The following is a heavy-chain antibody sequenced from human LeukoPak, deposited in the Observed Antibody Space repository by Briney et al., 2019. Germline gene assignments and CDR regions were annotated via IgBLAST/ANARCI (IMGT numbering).Heavy chain of an antibody. CDR2: INHRGRT. CDR3: ASMWRDAFDI. V-gene: IGHV4-34*01. J-gene: IGHJ3*02. CDR1: GGSFSGYY. Sequence: SETLSLTCAVYGGSFSGYYWTWIRQAPGKGLEWIAEINHRGRTNYNPSLRSRVTISTDTSKSQFSLKMTSVTAADTAVYYCASMWRDAFDIWGQGTMVTVSS. D-gene: IGHD2-21*01.